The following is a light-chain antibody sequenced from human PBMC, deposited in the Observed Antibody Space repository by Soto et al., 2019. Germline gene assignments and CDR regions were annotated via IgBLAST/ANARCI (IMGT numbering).Light chain of an antibody. V-gene: IGKV1-5*03. J-gene: IGKJ5*01. CDR2: KAS. Sequence: DIQMTQSPSTLSGSVGYRFTITCRASQTISSWLAWYQQKPGKAPKLLIYKASTLKSGVPSRFSGSGSGTEFTLTISSLQPDDFALYYCQQRSNWPITFGQGTQREIK. CDR1: QTISSW. CDR3: QQRSNWPIT.